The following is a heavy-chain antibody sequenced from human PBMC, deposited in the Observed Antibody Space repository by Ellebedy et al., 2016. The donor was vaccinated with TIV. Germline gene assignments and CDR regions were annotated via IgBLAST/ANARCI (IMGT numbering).Heavy chain of an antibody. J-gene: IGHJ4*02. Sequence: GGSLRLSXTASGFTFSKYVMSWVRPAPGKGLKWVSGRSRTDDSTYYADSVKGRFTISRDDPKSTLYLQMNNLRAEDTAVYDCAKDRDDAGDFVFDSWGQGTLVTVSS. D-gene: IGHD4-17*01. V-gene: IGHV3-23*01. CDR2: RSRTDDST. CDR1: GFTFSKYV. CDR3: AKDRDDAGDFVFDS.